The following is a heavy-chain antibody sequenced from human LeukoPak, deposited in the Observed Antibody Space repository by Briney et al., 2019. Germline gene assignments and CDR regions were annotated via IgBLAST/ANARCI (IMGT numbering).Heavy chain of an antibody. J-gene: IGHJ5*02. V-gene: IGHV4-59*01. CDR1: GASISSYY. Sequence: SETLSLTCTVSGASISSYYWSWIRQPPGKGLEWIGYIHYSGSTNYNPSLKSRVTISLDTSKNQFSLKLSSVTAADTAVFYCARGRNCSGGSCFRDWFDPWGQGTLVTVS. D-gene: IGHD2-15*01. CDR3: ARGRNCSGGSCFRDWFDP. CDR2: IHYSGST.